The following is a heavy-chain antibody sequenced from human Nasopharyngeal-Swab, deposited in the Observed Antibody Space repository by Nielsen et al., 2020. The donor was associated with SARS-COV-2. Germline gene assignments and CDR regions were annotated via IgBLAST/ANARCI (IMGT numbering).Heavy chain of an antibody. Sequence: WVRQAPGQGLEWMGRINPNSGGTNYAQKFQGRVTMTRDTSISTAYMELSRLRSDDTAVYYCARESVPVGYYHDSSGWYDYWGQGTLVTVSS. V-gene: IGHV1-2*06. CDR3: ARESVPVGYYHDSSGWYDY. J-gene: IGHJ4*02. CDR2: INPNSGGT. D-gene: IGHD3-22*01.